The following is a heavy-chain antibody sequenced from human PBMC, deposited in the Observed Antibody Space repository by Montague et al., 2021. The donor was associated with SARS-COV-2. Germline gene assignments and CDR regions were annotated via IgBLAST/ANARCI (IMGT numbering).Heavy chain of an antibody. CDR1: GDSVSSNIAT. J-gene: IGHJ4*02. CDR3: ARTPVGSKYYFDF. V-gene: IGHV6-1*01. CDR2: TYYRSKWYN. Sequence: CAISGDSVSSNIATWNWIRQSPSRGLEWLGRTYYRSKWYNDYAESVKSRMTIDPDTSKHQFSLHLNSVTPEDTAVYYCARTPVGSKYYFDFWGQGTLVTVSS. D-gene: IGHD4-11*01.